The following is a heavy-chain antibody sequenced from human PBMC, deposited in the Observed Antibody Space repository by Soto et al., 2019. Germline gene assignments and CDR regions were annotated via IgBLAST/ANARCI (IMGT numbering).Heavy chain of an antibody. Sequence: GGSLRLSCAASGFSFSNYAMSWVRQAPGTGLEWVSAIDSGGGGTYYAASVKGRFSISRDNSMNTLYLQMNSLRAEDTVIYFCTKGHSNYPDNWFDHWGQGTLVTVSS. CDR2: IDSGGGGT. CDR3: TKGHSNYPDNWFDH. CDR1: GFSFSNYA. J-gene: IGHJ5*02. V-gene: IGHV3-23*01. D-gene: IGHD4-4*01.